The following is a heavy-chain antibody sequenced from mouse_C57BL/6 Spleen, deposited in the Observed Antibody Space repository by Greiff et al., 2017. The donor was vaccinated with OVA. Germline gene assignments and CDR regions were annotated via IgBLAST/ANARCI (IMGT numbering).Heavy chain of an antibody. V-gene: IGHV1-82*01. CDR1: GYAFSSSW. D-gene: IGHD1-1*01. CDR3: ASEDYGDY. Sequence: QVQLQQSGPELVKPGASVKISCKASGYAFSSSWMNWVKQRPGKGLEWIGRIYPGDGDTNYNGKFKGKATLTADKSSSTAYMQLSSLTSEDSAVYFCASEDYGDYWGQGTTLTVSS. J-gene: IGHJ2*01. CDR2: IYPGDGDT.